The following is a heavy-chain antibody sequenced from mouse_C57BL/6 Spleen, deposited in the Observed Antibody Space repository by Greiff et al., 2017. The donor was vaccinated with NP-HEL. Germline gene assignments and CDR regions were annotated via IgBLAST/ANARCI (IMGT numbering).Heavy chain of an antibody. J-gene: IGHJ1*03. CDR3: ASSGSNYWYFDV. V-gene: IGHV3-6*01. Sequence: EVQLQESGPGLVKPSQSLSLTCSVTGYSITSGYYWNWIRQFPGNKLEWMGYISYDGSNNYNPSLKNRISITRDTSKNQFFLKLNSVTTEDTATYYCASSGSNYWYFDVWGTGTTVTVSS. CDR2: ISYDGSN. D-gene: IGHD2-5*01. CDR1: GYSITSGYY.